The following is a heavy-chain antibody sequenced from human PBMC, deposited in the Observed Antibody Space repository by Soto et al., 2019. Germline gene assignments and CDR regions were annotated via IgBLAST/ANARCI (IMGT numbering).Heavy chain of an antibody. D-gene: IGHD1-26*01. J-gene: IGHJ4*02. Sequence: EVQLLESGGGLVQPGGSLRLSCAASGFTFSSYAMRLVRQAPVKGLEWVSAISGSGGSTYYADSVKGRFTISRDNSKNTLYMQMNSRRAEDTAVYYCARRGSGSYYDYWGQGTLVTVSS. V-gene: IGHV3-23*01. CDR1: GFTFSSYA. CDR2: ISGSGGST. CDR3: ARRGSGSYYDY.